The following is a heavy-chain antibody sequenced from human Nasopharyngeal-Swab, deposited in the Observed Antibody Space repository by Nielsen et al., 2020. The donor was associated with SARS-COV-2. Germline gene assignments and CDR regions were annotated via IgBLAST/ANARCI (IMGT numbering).Heavy chain of an antibody. Sequence: WIRQPPGKGLEWIGYIYHSGRTNYNPSLKSRVSISVDTSKNQVSLKLNSVTAADSAVYYCARDQGIAVPIGWFDPWGQGTLVTVSS. J-gene: IGHJ5*02. V-gene: IGHV4-30-2*04. CDR2: IYHSGRT. D-gene: IGHD6-19*01. CDR3: ARDQGIAVPIGWFDP.